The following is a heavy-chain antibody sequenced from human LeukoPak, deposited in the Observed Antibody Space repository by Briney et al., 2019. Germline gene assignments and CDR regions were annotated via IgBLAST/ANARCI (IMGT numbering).Heavy chain of an antibody. J-gene: IGHJ4*02. D-gene: IGHD3-10*01. CDR2: ISAYNGNT. CDR3: ARGPGFFFMKNRGLRY. CDR1: GYTFTSYG. Sequence: ASVKVSCKASGYTFTSYGISWVRQAPGQGLEWMGWISAYNGNTNHAQNVQGRVTMTTDTSTGTAYMELRSLRSDDTAVYYCARGPGFFFMKNRGLRYWGQGTLVTVSS. V-gene: IGHV1-18*01.